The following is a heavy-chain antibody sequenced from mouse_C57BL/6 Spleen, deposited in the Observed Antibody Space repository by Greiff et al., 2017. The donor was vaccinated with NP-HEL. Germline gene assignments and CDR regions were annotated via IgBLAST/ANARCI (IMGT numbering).Heavy chain of an antibody. V-gene: IGHV1-52*01. CDR1: GYTFTSYW. CDR3: ARSIRWYLDY. CDR2: IDPSDSET. J-gene: IGHJ2*01. Sequence: QVQLKQPGAELVRPGSSVKLSCKASGYTFTSYWMHWVKQRPIQGLEWIGNIDPSDSETHYNQKFKDKATLTVDKSSSTAYMQLSSLTSEDSAVYYCARSIRWYLDYWGQGTTLTVSS. D-gene: IGHD2-12*01.